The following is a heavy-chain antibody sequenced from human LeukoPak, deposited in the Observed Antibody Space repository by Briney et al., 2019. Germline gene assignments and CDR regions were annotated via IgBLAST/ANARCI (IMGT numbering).Heavy chain of an antibody. Sequence: GGSLRLSCAAFGFIFNDYGMHWGGQAPGKGLEWVSFISGNGGSTYYADSLKGRFTISRDNSKSSLYLQMNSLRPEDTALYYCAKDILRIAEPGTRGFDYWGQGTLVTVSS. V-gene: IGHV3-43*02. CDR1: GFIFNDYG. D-gene: IGHD6-13*01. CDR2: ISGNGGST. CDR3: AKDILRIAEPGTRGFDY. J-gene: IGHJ4*02.